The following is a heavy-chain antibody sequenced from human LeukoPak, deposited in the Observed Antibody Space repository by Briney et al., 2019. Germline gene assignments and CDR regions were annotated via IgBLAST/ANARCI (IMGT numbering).Heavy chain of an antibody. Sequence: PGGSLRLSCAASGFTFSSYAMSWVRQAPGKGLEWVSATSGSGGSTYYADSVKGRFTISRDNSKNTLYLQMNSLRAEDTAVYYCACRYYDSSGPDYWGQGTLVTVSS. D-gene: IGHD3-22*01. J-gene: IGHJ4*02. V-gene: IGHV3-23*01. CDR2: TSGSGGST. CDR3: ACRYYDSSGPDY. CDR1: GFTFSSYA.